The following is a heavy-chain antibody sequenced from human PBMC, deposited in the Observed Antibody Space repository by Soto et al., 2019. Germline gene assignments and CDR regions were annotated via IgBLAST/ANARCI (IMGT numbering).Heavy chain of an antibody. V-gene: IGHV1-69*13. J-gene: IGHJ5*02. D-gene: IGHD5-12*01. Sequence: SVKVSCTASGGTFSSYAISWVRQAPGQGLEWMGGIIPIFGTANYAQKFQGRVTITADESTSTAYMELSSLRSEDTAVYYCARDRTTIEGIDWFDPWGQGTLVTVSS. CDR3: ARDRTTIEGIDWFDP. CDR1: GGTFSSYA. CDR2: IIPIFGTA.